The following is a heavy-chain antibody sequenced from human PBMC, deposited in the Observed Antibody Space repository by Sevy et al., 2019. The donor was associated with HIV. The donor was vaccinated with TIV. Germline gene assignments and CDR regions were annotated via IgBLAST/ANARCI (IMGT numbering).Heavy chain of an antibody. J-gene: IGHJ5*02. Sequence: GGSLRLSCVASGFTFSSYEMNWVRQAPGKGLEWVSKISTSGKSTFYADSVEGRVTISRDNTKNSVFLETNNLRVEDTAVYYCLRSGGAHDAGFDPWGQGTLVTVSS. D-gene: IGHD1-26*01. CDR2: ISTSGKST. CDR1: GFTFSSYE. CDR3: LRSGGAHDAGFDP. V-gene: IGHV3-48*03.